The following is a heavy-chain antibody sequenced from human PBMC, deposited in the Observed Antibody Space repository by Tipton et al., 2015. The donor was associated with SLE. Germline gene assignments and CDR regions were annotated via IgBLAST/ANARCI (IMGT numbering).Heavy chain of an antibody. Sequence: TLSLTCNVSGGSIISYYCSWIRQPPGKGLEWIGYVDYSGTANYNPSLESRLTVSIDTPKNQFSLRLSSVTAADTAVYYCARGIGPQWPGGCYFDHWGQGILVTVSS. CDR3: ARGIGPQWPGGCYFDH. CDR2: VDYSGTA. J-gene: IGHJ4*02. CDR1: GGSIISYY. V-gene: IGHV4-59*01. D-gene: IGHD6-19*01.